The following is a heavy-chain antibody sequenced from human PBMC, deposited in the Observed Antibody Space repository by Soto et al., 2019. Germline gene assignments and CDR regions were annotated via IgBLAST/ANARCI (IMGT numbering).Heavy chain of an antibody. CDR1: GFTFSSYG. CDR2: ISYDGSNK. V-gene: IGHV3-30*18. Sequence: QVQLVESGGGVVQPGRSLRLSCAASGFTFSSYGMHWVRQAPGKGLEWVAVISYDGSNKYYADSVKGRFTISRDNSKNTVYLQMNSLSAEDTAVYYCAKDHRDLTWYFDLWGRGTLVTVFS. J-gene: IGHJ2*01. CDR3: AKDHRDLTWYFDL.